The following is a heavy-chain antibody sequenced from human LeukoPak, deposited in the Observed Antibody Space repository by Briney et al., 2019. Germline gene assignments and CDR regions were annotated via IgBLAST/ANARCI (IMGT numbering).Heavy chain of an antibody. CDR2: ISAYNGNT. J-gene: IGHJ6*02. Sequence: ASVKVSCKASGYTFTSYGISWVRQAPGQGLEWMGWISAYNGNTNYAQKLQGRVTMTTDTSTSTAYMELRSLRSDDTAVYYCARDHRTSVPAAMPFYYYYGMDVWGQGTTVTVSS. V-gene: IGHV1-18*01. CDR3: ARDHRTSVPAAMPFYYYYGMDV. CDR1: GYTFTSYG. D-gene: IGHD2-2*01.